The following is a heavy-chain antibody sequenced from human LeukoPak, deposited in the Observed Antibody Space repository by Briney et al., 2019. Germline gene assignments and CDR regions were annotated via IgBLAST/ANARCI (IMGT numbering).Heavy chain of an antibody. Sequence: SETLSLTCSVSGDSISNYNYYWGWFRQPPGKGLEWIGSVYYNGDTYRNPSLKSRVTVSVDTSKNQFSLKLSSVTAADTAVYYCARYPKGGAYFDYWGQGTLVTVSS. CDR2: VYYNGDT. CDR3: ARYPKGGAYFDY. CDR1: GDSISNYNYY. D-gene: IGHD3-16*01. V-gene: IGHV4-39*07. J-gene: IGHJ4*02.